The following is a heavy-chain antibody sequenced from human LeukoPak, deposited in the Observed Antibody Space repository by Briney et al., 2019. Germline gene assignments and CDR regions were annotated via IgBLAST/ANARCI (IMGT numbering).Heavy chain of an antibody. CDR1: GGTFISYA. V-gene: IGHV1-69*01. D-gene: IGHD4-17*01. CDR3: ARALRTVTPWARSYYFDY. CDR2: IIPIFGTA. J-gene: IGHJ4*02. Sequence: GSSVKVSCKASGGTFISYAISWVRQAPGQGLEWMGGIIPIFGTANYAQKFQGRVTITADESTSTAYMELSSLRSEDTAVYYCARALRTVTPWARSYYFDYWGQGTLVTVSS.